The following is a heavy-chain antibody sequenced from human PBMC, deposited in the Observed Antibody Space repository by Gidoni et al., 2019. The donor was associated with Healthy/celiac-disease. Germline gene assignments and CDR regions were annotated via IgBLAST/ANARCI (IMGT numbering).Heavy chain of an antibody. CDR1: GFTFSSYE. J-gene: IGHJ4*02. Sequence: EVQLVESGGGLVQPGGSLRLSCAASGFTFSSYEMNWVRQAPGKGLEWVSYISSSGSTIYYADSVKGRFTISRDNAKNSLYLQMNSLRAEDTAVYYCARGHSSMLSFDYWGQGTLVTVSS. D-gene: IGHD2-2*01. V-gene: IGHV3-48*03. CDR2: ISSSGSTI. CDR3: ARGHSSMLSFDY.